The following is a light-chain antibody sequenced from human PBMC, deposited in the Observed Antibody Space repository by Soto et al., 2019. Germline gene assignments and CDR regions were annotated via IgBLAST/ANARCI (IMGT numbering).Light chain of an antibody. CDR3: CSYAGSVI. Sequence: QSALTQPASVSGSPGQSITISCTGTSSDVGSYNFVSWYQQHPGKAPKLMIYEDSKRPSGVSNRFFGSKSANTASLTISGLQAEDEADYYCCSYAGSVIFGGGTKVTVL. V-gene: IGLV2-23*01. CDR1: SSDVGSYNF. CDR2: EDS. J-gene: IGLJ2*01.